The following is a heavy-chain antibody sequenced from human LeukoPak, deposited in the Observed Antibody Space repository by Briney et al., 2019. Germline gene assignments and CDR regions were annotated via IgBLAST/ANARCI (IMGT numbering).Heavy chain of an antibody. Sequence: GASVKVSCKASGGTFSSYAISWVRQAPGQGLEWMGGIIPIFGTANYAQKFQGRVTITADESTSTAYMELSSLRSEDTAVYYCARGSVPAAMWPNWFDPWGQGTLVTVSS. J-gene: IGHJ5*02. V-gene: IGHV1-69*01. CDR1: GGTFSSYA. CDR3: ARGSVPAAMWPNWFDP. CDR2: IIPIFGTA. D-gene: IGHD2-2*01.